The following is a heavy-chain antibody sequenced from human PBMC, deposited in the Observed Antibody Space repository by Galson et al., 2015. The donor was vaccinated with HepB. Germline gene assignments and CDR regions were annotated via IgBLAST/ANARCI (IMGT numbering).Heavy chain of an antibody. CDR2: ISAYNGNT. CDR1: GYTFTSYG. J-gene: IGHJ4*02. V-gene: IGHV1-18*04. Sequence: SVKVSCKASGYTFTSYGISWVQQAPGQGLEWMGWISAYNGNTNYAQKLQGRVTMTTDTSTSTAYMELRSLRSDDTAVYYCARDSPRVGATTPSDYWGQGTLVTVSS. CDR3: ARDSPRVGATTPSDY. D-gene: IGHD1-26*01.